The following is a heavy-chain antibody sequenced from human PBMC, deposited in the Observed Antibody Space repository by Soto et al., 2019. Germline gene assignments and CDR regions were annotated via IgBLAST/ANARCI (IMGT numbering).Heavy chain of an antibody. CDR2: IHHSGST. J-gene: IGHJ6*03. CDR1: GGSFSGHY. CDR3: ARAAGVEVPAAGNSYYYMDV. Sequence: SETLSLTCAVYGGSFSGHYWGWLRQPPGKGLEWVGDIHHSGSTNYNPSLKNRVTLSAEKSKKPLSLNLRSVTAADTAVYYCARAAGVEVPAAGNSYYYMDVWGKGTTVTVSS. V-gene: IGHV4-34*01. D-gene: IGHD2-2*01.